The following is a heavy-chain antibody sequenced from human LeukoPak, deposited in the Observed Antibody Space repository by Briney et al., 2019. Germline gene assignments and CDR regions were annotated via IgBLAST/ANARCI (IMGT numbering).Heavy chain of an antibody. CDR1: GGSISSYY. J-gene: IGHJ5*02. V-gene: IGHV4-59*01. D-gene: IGHD6-13*01. CDR2: IYYSGST. Sequence: SETLSLTSPFCGGSISSYYWSWIRQPRCKGRAGFGYIYYSGSTNDNPSLKSRVTISVDTSKNQFSLKLSSVTAADTAVYYCARVEAAAGHPYGPWGQGTLVTVSS. CDR3: ARVEAAAGHPYGP.